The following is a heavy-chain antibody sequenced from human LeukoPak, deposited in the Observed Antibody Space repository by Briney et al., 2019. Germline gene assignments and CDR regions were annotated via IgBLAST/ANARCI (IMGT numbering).Heavy chain of an antibody. D-gene: IGHD2-15*01. CDR2: IYPGDSDT. Sequence: GESLKISCKGSGYSFTSYWIGWVRQMPGKGLEWMGIIYPGDSDTRYSPSFQGQVTISADKSISTAYLQWSSLKASDTAMYHCARRGPDCSGGSCYSGEAYYYYMDVWGKGTTVTVSS. CDR3: ARRGPDCSGGSCYSGEAYYYYMDV. V-gene: IGHV5-51*01. J-gene: IGHJ6*03. CDR1: GYSFTSYW.